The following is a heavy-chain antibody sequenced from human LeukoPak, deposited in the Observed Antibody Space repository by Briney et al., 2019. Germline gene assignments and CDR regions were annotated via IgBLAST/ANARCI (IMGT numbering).Heavy chain of an antibody. Sequence: PGGSLRLSCAASGFXFSSYAINWVRQAPGKGLEWVSAISGSGAGTYYADSVKGRFTISRDNSKNTLYLQMKSLRAEDTAIYYCAKEVSRVTTFYFDYWGQGTLVTVSS. V-gene: IGHV3-23*01. D-gene: IGHD4-17*01. CDR3: AKEVSRVTTFYFDY. CDR1: GFXFSSYA. CDR2: ISGSGAGT. J-gene: IGHJ4*02.